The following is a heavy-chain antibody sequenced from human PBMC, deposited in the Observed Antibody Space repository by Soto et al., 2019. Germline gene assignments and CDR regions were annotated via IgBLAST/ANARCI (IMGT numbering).Heavy chain of an antibody. V-gene: IGHV3-13*01. J-gene: IGHJ2*01. CDR2: IGTAGDT. Sequence: EVQLVESGGGLVQPGGSLRLSCAASGFTFSSYDMHWVRQATGKGLEWVSAIGTAGDTYYPGSVKGRFTISRENAKNSLYLQMNSLRAGDTAVYYCARVSYPGIAVVGNWYFDLWGRGTLVTVSS. D-gene: IGHD6-19*01. CDR1: GFTFSSYD. CDR3: ARVSYPGIAVVGNWYFDL.